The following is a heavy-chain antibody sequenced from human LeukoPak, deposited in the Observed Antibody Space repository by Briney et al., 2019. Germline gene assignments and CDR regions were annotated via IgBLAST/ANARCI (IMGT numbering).Heavy chain of an antibody. V-gene: IGHV3-48*03. J-gene: IGHJ5*02. Sequence: PGGSLRLSCAASGFTFSSYEMNWVRQAPGKGLEWVSYISSSGSTMYYADSVKGRFTISRDNAKNSLYLQMNSLRAEDTAVYYCARGRGVATIRRPHNWFDPWGQGTLVTVSS. CDR1: GFTFSSYE. CDR3: ARGRGVATIRRPHNWFDP. D-gene: IGHD5-12*01. CDR2: ISSSGSTM.